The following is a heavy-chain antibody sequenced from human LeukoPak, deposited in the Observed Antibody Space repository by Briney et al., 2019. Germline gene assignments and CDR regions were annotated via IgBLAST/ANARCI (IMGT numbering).Heavy chain of an antibody. CDR3: ARSYGSGNYFGY. D-gene: IGHD3-10*01. Sequence: SETLSLTCTVSGGSISTYYWSWIRQPPGKGLEWIGYIYYSGSANYNPSLKSRVTISVDTSKNQFSLKLSSVTAADTAVYYCARSYGSGNYFGYWGQGTLVTVSS. CDR2: IYYSGSA. V-gene: IGHV4-59*01. J-gene: IGHJ4*02. CDR1: GGSISTYY.